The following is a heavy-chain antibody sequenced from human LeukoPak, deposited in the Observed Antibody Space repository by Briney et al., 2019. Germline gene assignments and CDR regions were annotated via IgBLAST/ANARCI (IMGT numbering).Heavy chain of an antibody. Sequence: PGGSLRLPCAASGFTFSTYGMHWVRQAPGKGLEWVAVIWPDGSSKYYADFVKGRFTISRDNSKNTLYLQMSSLRSEDTGVYYCVRKEVGTLRAMDVWGQGTTVIVSS. V-gene: IGHV3-33*01. CDR1: GFTFSTYG. CDR2: IWPDGSSK. CDR3: VRKEVGTLRAMDV. D-gene: IGHD1-26*01. J-gene: IGHJ6*02.